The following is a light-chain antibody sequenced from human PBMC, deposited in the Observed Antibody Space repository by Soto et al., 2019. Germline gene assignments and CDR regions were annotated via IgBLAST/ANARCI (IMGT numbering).Light chain of an antibody. Sequence: EIVLTQSPATLYLSPGERATLSFRASQSVGGCLGWYQQKPGQAPRLLLYDASNRATGIPDRFSGSGSGTVCTLTIRSLDPEDSAVYCCQHRSNWPRTFGQGTKVDIK. CDR2: DAS. V-gene: IGKV3-11*01. CDR3: QHRSNWPRT. CDR1: QSVGGC. J-gene: IGKJ1*01.